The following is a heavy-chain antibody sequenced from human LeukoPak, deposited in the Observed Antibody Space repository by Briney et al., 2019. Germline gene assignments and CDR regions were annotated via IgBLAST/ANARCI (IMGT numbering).Heavy chain of an antibody. Sequence: PGGSLRLSCAASGFTFSSYWMSWVRQAPGKGLEWVANIKQDGSEKYYVDSVKGRFTISRDNAKNSLYLQMNSLRDDDTAMYYCARGASGHSSNRNFPYYYYYMDVWGKGTTVTISS. CDR2: IKQDGSEK. J-gene: IGHJ6*03. CDR1: GFTFSSYW. V-gene: IGHV3-7*01. D-gene: IGHD6-13*01. CDR3: ARGASGHSSNRNFPYYYYYMDV.